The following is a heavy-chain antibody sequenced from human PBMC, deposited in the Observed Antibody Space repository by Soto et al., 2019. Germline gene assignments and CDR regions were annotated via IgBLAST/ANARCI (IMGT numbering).Heavy chain of an antibody. V-gene: IGHV3-53*01. Sequence: GGSLRLSCAASGFTVSSSEMTWVRQAPGKALEWVSLIFIGGTTKYAVSVKGRFTISRDYSRNTVFLQMNSLKADDTAVYYCAVLGSYASGTYSFSHHGLDPWGQGTLVTVSS. CDR3: AVLGSYASGTYSFSHHGLDP. J-gene: IGHJ5*02. CDR2: IFIGGTT. CDR1: GFTVSSSE. D-gene: IGHD2-2*01.